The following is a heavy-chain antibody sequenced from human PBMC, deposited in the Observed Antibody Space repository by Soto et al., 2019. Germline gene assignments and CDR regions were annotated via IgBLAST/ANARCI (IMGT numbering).Heavy chain of an antibody. Sequence: QVQLGQSGAEVKKPGASVKVSCKASGYTFTSDGIPWVRQAPGQGREWMGWISAYNGNTNYAQKLQGIVTMTPDTTASTAYMELRSLRSDDPGVYYWARRYFPLDYWGQGALVTVSS. CDR1: GYTFTSDG. V-gene: IGHV1-18*01. J-gene: IGHJ4*02. CDR2: ISAYNGNT. D-gene: IGHD1-1*01. CDR3: ARRYFPLDY.